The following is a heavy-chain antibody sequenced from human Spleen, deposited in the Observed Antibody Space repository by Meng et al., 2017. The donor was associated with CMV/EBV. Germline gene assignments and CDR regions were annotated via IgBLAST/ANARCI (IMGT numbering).Heavy chain of an antibody. J-gene: IGHJ4*02. CDR2: ISGSGGST. Sequence: GGYLRLSCAASGFTFSSYAMSWVRQAPGKGLEWVSAISGSGGSTYYADSVKGRFTISRDNSKNTLYLQMNSLRAEDTAIYYCAKVTTAQWLIVNWGQGTLVTVSS. V-gene: IGHV3-23*01. D-gene: IGHD6-19*01. CDR1: GFTFSSYA. CDR3: AKVTTAQWLIVN.